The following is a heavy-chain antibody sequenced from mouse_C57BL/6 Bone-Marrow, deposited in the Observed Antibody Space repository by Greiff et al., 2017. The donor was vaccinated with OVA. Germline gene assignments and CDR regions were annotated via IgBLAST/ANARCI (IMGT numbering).Heavy chain of an antibody. CDR2: IYPGDGDT. V-gene: IGHV1-82*01. D-gene: IGHD2-3*01. J-gene: IGHJ3*01. CDR1: GYAFSSSW. CDR3: ARSGYDGYYSFAY. Sequence: VQLQQSGPELVKPGASVKISCKASGYAFSSSWMNWVKQRPGKGLEWIGRIYPGDGDTNYNGKFKGKATLTADKSSSTAYMQLSSLTSEDSAVYFCARSGYDGYYSFAYWGQGTLVTVSA.